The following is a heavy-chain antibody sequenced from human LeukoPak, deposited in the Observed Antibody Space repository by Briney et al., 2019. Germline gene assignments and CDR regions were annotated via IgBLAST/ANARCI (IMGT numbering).Heavy chain of an antibody. D-gene: IGHD3-10*01. CDR2: IKEDGSEK. CDR1: GFTFSYYW. Sequence: GGSLRLSCAASGFTFSYYWMYWVRQAPGKGLEWVANIKEDGSEKNYVDSVKGRFTISRDNAKNSLSLQMNSLRIEDTAVYYCMVRGVSLPYWGQGTLVTVSS. V-gene: IGHV3-7*02. J-gene: IGHJ4*02. CDR3: MVRGVSLPY.